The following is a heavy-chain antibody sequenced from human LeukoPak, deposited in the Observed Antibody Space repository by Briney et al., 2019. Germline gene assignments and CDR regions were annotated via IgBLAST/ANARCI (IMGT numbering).Heavy chain of an antibody. V-gene: IGHV4-31*03. Sequence: SETLSLTCTVSGGSVSSGDYCWSWIRQHPEKGLEWIGFICFSGGTYYNASLKSRVTISVDTSKNQFSLMLTSVTAADTAVYYCARDGSGYSGSFDFWGQGTLVTVSS. CDR1: GGSVSSGDYC. D-gene: IGHD3-3*01. J-gene: IGHJ4*02. CDR3: ARDGSGYSGSFDF. CDR2: ICFSGGT.